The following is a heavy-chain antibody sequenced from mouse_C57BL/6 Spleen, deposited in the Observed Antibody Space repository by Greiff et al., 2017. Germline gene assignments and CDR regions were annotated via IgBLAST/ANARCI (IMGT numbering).Heavy chain of an antibody. CDR1: GYSFTGYY. CDR3: ARGKYYGSSYGFAY. D-gene: IGHD1-1*01. Sequence: VQLQQSGPELVKPGASVKISCKASGYSFTGYYMNWVKQSPEKSLEWIGEINPSTGGTTYNQKFKAKARLTEDKSSSTAYMQLKSLTSKDSAVYYGARGKYYGSSYGFAYWGQGTLVTVSA. V-gene: IGHV1-42*01. CDR2: INPSTGGT. J-gene: IGHJ3*01.